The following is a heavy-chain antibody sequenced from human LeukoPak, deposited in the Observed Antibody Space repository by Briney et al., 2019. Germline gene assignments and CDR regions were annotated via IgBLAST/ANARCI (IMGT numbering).Heavy chain of an antibody. CDR3: ARDRVPNYYDSSGYYYVGY. V-gene: IGHV3-21*01. D-gene: IGHD3-22*01. Sequence: PGGSLRLSCAASGFTFSSYSMNWVRQAPGKGLEWVSFISSSSSYIYYADSVKGRFTISRDNAKNSLYLQMNSLRAEDTAVYYCARDRVPNYYDSSGYYYVGYWGQGTLVTVSS. CDR1: GFTFSSYS. J-gene: IGHJ4*02. CDR2: ISSSSSYI.